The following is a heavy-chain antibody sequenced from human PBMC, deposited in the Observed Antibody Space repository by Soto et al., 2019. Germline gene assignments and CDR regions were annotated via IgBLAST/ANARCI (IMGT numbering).Heavy chain of an antibody. J-gene: IGHJ6*03. CDR2: IYYSGST. Sequence: SETLSLTCTVSGGSISSSSYYWGWIRQPPGKGLEWIGSIYYSGSTYYNPSLKSRVTISVDTSKNQFSLKLSSVTAADTAVYYCARQRYCSGGSCYSDDYYYYYYMDVWGKGTTVTVSS. CDR1: GGSISSSSYY. V-gene: IGHV4-39*01. CDR3: ARQRYCSGGSCYSDDYYYYYYMDV. D-gene: IGHD2-15*01.